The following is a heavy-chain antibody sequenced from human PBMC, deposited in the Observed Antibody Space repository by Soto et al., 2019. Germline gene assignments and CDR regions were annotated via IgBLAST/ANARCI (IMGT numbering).Heavy chain of an antibody. D-gene: IGHD2-15*01. CDR2: IYHSGST. CDR1: GGSISSGGYS. V-gene: IGHV4-30-2*01. CDR3: ARGRGVGNWFDP. J-gene: IGHJ5*02. Sequence: QLQLQESGSGLVKPSQTLSLTCAVSGGSISSGGYSWGWIRQPPGKGLEWIGYIYHSGSTYYNPSLKSRVTISVDRSKNQFSLKLSSVTAADTAVYYCARGRGVGNWFDPWGQGTLVTVSS.